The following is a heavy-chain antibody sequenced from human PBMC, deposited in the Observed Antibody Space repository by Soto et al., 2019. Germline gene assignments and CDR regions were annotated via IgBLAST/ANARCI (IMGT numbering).Heavy chain of an antibody. CDR2: IYSGGST. CDR3: ARDMGAYAILTGYYHYYYGMDI. Sequence: PGGSLRLSCSASGFTVSSNYMSWVRQAPGKGLEWVSGIYSGGSTYYADSGKGRFTISRDNSKNTLYVQMNSLRAEDTAVYYCARDMGAYAILTGYYHYYYGMDIWGQGTTFTVSS. J-gene: IGHJ6*02. D-gene: IGHD3-9*01. V-gene: IGHV3-53*01. CDR1: GFTVSSNY.